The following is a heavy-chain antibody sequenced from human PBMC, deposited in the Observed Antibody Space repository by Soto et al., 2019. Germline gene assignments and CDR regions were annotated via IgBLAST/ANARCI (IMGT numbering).Heavy chain of an antibody. CDR1: GYTFTSYD. Sequence: ASVKVSCKASGYTFTSYDINWVRQATGQGLEWMGWMNPNSGNTGYAQKFQGRVTMTRNTSISTAYMELSSLRSEDTAVYYCARAMGYYGSGSYSAINWFDPWGQGTLVTVSS. CDR3: ARAMGYYGSGSYSAINWFDP. V-gene: IGHV1-8*01. D-gene: IGHD3-10*01. J-gene: IGHJ5*02. CDR2: MNPNSGNT.